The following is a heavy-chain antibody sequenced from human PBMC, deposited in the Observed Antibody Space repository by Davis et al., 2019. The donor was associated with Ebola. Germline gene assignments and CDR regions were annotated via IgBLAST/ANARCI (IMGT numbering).Heavy chain of an antibody. D-gene: IGHD4-11*01. CDR1: GFTFSSYE. J-gene: IGHJ6*02. Sequence: GGSLRLSCAASGFTFSSYEMNWVRQAPGKGLEWVSYISSSGSTIYYADSVKGRFTISRDNGKKSLYLQMKSLRAEDTAVYYCAREDNIRTTVSDQYYYGMDVWGQGTTVTVFS. CDR3: AREDNIRTTVSDQYYYGMDV. V-gene: IGHV3-48*03. CDR2: ISSSGSTI.